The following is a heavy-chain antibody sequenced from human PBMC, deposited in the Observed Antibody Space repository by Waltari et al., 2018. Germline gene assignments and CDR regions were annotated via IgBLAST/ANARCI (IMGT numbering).Heavy chain of an antibody. CDR2: MNNDGSIV. V-gene: IGHV3-74*01. J-gene: IGHJ4*02. CDR1: GFNFSNYF. CDR3: LNYDFDS. D-gene: IGHD1-7*01. Sequence: DVQVVESGGGLVRPGGSLRLSCIGSGFNFSNYFIHWVRQAPGEGPVWVARMNNDGSIVNYADSVKGRFSISRDNAKSTVYLQMNNLRGEDTALYHCLNYDFDSWGQGTLVTVSS.